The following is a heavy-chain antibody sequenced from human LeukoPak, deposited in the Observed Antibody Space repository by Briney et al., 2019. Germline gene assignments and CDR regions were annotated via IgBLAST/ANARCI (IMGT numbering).Heavy chain of an antibody. CDR3: ARGGRGSSWYYTLFDY. CDR2: IIPIFGTA. J-gene: IGHJ4*02. CDR1: GDTFSSYA. V-gene: IGHV1-69*13. D-gene: IGHD6-13*01. Sequence: ASVKVSCKASGDTFSSYAISWVRQAPGQGLEWMGGIIPIFGTANYAQKFQGRVTITADESTSTAYMELSSLRSEDTAVYYCARGGRGSSWYYTLFDYWGQGTLVTVSS.